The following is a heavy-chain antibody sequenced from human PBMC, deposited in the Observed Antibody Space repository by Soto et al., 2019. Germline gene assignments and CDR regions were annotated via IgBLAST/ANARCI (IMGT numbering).Heavy chain of an antibody. CDR3: ARDLLHYDILTGNGREDDAYGF. V-gene: IGHV1-3*01. Sequence: ASVKVSCKASGYTFTSYAMHWVRQAPGQRLEWMGWINAGNGNTKYSQKFQGRVTITRDTSASTAYMELSSLRSEDTAVYYCARDLLHYDILTGNGREDDAYGFWGQGTMVTGSS. CDR2: INAGNGNT. J-gene: IGHJ3*01. D-gene: IGHD3-9*01. CDR1: GYTFTSYA.